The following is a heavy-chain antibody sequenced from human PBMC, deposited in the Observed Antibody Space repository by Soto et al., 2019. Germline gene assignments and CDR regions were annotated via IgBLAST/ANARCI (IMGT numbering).Heavy chain of an antibody. CDR3: ARDYYDSSGYYPWFDP. V-gene: IGHV1-2*04. CDR2: INPNSGGT. J-gene: IGHJ5*02. D-gene: IGHD3-22*01. Sequence: ASVKVSCKASGYTFTGYYMHWVRQAPGQGLEWMGWINPNSGGTNYAQKFQGWVTMTRDTSISTAYMELSRLRSDDTAVYYCARDYYDSSGYYPWFDPWGQGTLVTVSS. CDR1: GYTFTGYY.